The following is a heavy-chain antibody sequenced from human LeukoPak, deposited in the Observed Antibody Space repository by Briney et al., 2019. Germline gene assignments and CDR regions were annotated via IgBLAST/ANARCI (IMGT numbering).Heavy chain of an antibody. CDR2: IYYSGST. CDR1: GGSISSYY. CDR3: ARMRSNYDFWSGYFLGWFDP. D-gene: IGHD3-3*01. V-gene: IGHV4-39*07. J-gene: IGHJ5*02. Sequence: SETLSLTCTVSGGSISSYYWSWIRQPPGKGLEWIGSIYYSGSTYYNPSLKSRVTISVDTSKNQFSLKLSSVTAADTAVYYCARMRSNYDFWSGYFLGWFDPWGQGTLVTVSS.